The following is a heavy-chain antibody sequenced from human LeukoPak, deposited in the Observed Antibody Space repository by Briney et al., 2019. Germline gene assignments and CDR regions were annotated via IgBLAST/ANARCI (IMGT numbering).Heavy chain of an antibody. J-gene: IGHJ5*02. CDR2: ISYDGSNK. CDR3: ARERGQAAENWFDP. D-gene: IGHD6-25*01. V-gene: IGHV3-30-3*01. CDR1: GFTFSSYA. Sequence: GGSLRLSCAASGFTFSSYAMHWVRQAPGKGLEWVAVISYDGSNKYYADSVKGRFTISRDNSKNKLYLQMNSLRAEDTAVYYCARERGQAAENWFDPWGQGTLVTVSP.